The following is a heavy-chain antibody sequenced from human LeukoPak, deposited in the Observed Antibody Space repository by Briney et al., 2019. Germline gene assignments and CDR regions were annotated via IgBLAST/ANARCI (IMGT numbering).Heavy chain of an antibody. Sequence: GGSLRLXCTASGLTFSTSGFNWVRQAPGKGLEWVASIGPTGSDIYHADSIKGRFTISRDNANNFLYLQMNSLRAEDTAVYYCATETNGRHYDYWGQGTLLTVSS. V-gene: IGHV3-21*06. D-gene: IGHD1-14*01. CDR3: ATETNGRHYDY. J-gene: IGHJ4*02. CDR2: IGPTGSDI. CDR1: GLTFSTSG.